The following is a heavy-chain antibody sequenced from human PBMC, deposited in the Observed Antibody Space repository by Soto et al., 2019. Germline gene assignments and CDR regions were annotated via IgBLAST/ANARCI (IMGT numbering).Heavy chain of an antibody. CDR2: IYYIGIT. CDR3: ARGVTVFGLVSRFWFDP. CDR1: GGSINYYY. V-gene: IGHV4-59*08. D-gene: IGHD3-3*01. J-gene: IGHJ5*02. Sequence: PSETLSLTCTVSGGSINYYYWSWIRQPPGKGLEWIAYIYYIGITNHNPSLKSRVMISIDTSRNQFSLRLNSLTAADRAVYFCARGVTVFGLVSRFWFDPWGQGTVVTVSS.